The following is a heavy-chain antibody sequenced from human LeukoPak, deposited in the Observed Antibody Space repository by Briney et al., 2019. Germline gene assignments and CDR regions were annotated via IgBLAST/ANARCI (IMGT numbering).Heavy chain of an antibody. CDR1: GFTFSDYY. J-gene: IGHJ4*02. CDR3: ARGKMRYCSSTSCLKEPDY. D-gene: IGHD2-2*01. Sequence: GGSLRLSCAASGFTFSDYYMSWIRQAPGKGLVWVSRINSDGSSTSYADSVKGRFTISRDNAKNTLYLQMNSLRAEDTAVYYCARGKMRYCSSTSCLKEPDYWGQGTLVTVSS. CDR2: INSDGSST. V-gene: IGHV3-74*01.